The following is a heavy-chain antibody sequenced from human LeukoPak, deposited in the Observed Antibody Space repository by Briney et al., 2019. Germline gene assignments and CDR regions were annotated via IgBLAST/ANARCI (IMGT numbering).Heavy chain of an antibody. CDR1: GGSISSSNYY. V-gene: IGHV4-39*01. J-gene: IGHJ5*02. CDR3: ARHGALCTGGSCTRFDP. D-gene: IGHD2-15*01. Sequence: SETLSLTCTVSGGSISSSNYYWGWIRQPPGKGLEWIGTIYYSGSTYYNSSLKSRVTISVDTSQSHFSLKVSSVTATDTAMYYCARHGALCTGGSCTRFDPWGQGTLVTVSS. CDR2: IYYSGST.